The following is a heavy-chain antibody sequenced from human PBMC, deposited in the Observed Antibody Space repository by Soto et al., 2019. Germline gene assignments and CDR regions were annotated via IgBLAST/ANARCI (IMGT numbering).Heavy chain of an antibody. CDR3: ASSAMDHYYYGMDV. J-gene: IGHJ6*02. V-gene: IGHV1-69*12. CDR1: GGTFSSYA. CDR2: IIPIFGTA. D-gene: IGHD5-18*01. Sequence: QVQLVQSGAEVKKPGSSVKVSCKASGGTFSSYAISWVRQAPGQGLVWMGGIIPIFGTANYAQKVQGRVTITAHESTSTAYMELSSMRSEDTAVYYCASSAMDHYYYGMDVWGQGTTVTVSS.